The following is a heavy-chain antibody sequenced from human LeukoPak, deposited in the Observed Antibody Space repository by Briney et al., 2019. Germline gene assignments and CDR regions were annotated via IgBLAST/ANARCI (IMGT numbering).Heavy chain of an antibody. J-gene: IGHJ4*02. V-gene: IGHV3-23*01. D-gene: IGHD2-15*01. Sequence: PGGSLRLSCAASGFTLSSYAMSWVRQAPGKGLEWVSAISGSGGSTYYADSVKGRFTISRDNSKNTLYLRMNSLRAEDTAVYYCAKDPHYSATGPYYFDYWGQGTLVTVSS. CDR1: GFTLSSYA. CDR2: ISGSGGST. CDR3: AKDPHYSATGPYYFDY.